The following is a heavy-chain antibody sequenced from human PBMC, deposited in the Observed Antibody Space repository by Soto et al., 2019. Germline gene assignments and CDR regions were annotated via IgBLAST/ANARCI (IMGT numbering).Heavy chain of an antibody. CDR2: ISNSGST. D-gene: IGHD5-18*01. V-gene: IGHV4-30-4*01. CDR1: GGSVPSYADY. J-gene: IGHJ4*02. Sequence: PSATLSPTCTVSGGSVPSYADYWTWILHSAVKGLEWIGYISNSGSTGYNPSLKTRLSMSVDRSKNQFTLRLTSVTAADTAVYFCATESGSTYGYFDHWGQGTQVTVSS. CDR3: ATESGSTYGYFDH.